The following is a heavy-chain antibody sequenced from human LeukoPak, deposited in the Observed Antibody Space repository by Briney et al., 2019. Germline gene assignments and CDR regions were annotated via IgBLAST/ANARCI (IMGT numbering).Heavy chain of an antibody. CDR1: GYTFTGYY. V-gene: IGHV1-69*06. D-gene: IGHD3-16*02. Sequence: GASVKVPCKASGYTFTGYYMHWVRQAPGQGLEWMGGIIPIFGTANYAQKFQGRVTITADKSTSTAYMELSSLRSEDTAVYYCARESGELSFDPVPNWFDPWGQGTLVTVSS. CDR3: ARESGELSFDPVPNWFDP. CDR2: IIPIFGTA. J-gene: IGHJ5*02.